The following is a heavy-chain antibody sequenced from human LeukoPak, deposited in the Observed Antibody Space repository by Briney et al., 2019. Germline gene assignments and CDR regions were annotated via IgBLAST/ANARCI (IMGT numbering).Heavy chain of an antibody. CDR1: GYTFTSYG. Sequence: ASVKVSCKASGYTFTSYGISWVRQAPGQGLEWMGWISAHNGNTNYAQKLQGRVTMTTDTSTSTAYMELRSLRCDDTAVYYCARKLLWFGELSPLAYWGQGTLVTVSS. V-gene: IGHV1-18*01. CDR2: ISAHNGNT. D-gene: IGHD3-10*01. CDR3: ARKLLWFGELSPLAY. J-gene: IGHJ4*02.